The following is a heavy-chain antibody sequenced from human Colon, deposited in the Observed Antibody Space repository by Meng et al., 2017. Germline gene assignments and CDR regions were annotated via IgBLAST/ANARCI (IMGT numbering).Heavy chain of an antibody. J-gene: IGHJ4*02. CDR2: FFHTGRT. D-gene: IGHD2-15*01. V-gene: IGHV4-4*02. CDR1: GGSISSNW. CDR3: VRNDHCTSGTCYPHFDY. Sequence: QVQLQESGPGLVKPSGTLSLTCAVSGGSISSNWWSWVRQPPGKGLEWIGEFFHTGRTNYDPSLKSRVTISVDKSNNQFSLKLTSVTAADTAVYYCVRNDHCTSGTCYPHFDYWGQGTLVTVSS.